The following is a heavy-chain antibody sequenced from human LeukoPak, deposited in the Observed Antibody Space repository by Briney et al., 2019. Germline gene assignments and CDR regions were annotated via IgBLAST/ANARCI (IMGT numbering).Heavy chain of an antibody. CDR2: IIWDGGST. CDR3: AKDMGYSYGYARGYYMDV. D-gene: IGHD5-18*01. Sequence: GGSLRLSCAPSGFTFVAYAMHWVRQAPGKGLEWASLIIWDGGSTYYADSVKGRFTISRDNSKNSLYLQMNSLRAEDTALYYCAKDMGYSYGYARGYYMDVWGKGTTVTVSS. J-gene: IGHJ6*03. V-gene: IGHV3-43D*03. CDR1: GFTFVAYA.